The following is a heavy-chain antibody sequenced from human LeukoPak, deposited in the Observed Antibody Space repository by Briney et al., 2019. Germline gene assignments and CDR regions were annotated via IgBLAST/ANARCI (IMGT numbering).Heavy chain of an antibody. V-gene: IGHV4-31*02. CDR3: ARLGRLTGKALDY. Sequence: IGYIYYSGSTYYNPSLKSRVTISVDTSKNQFSLKLSSVTAADTAVYYCARLGRLTGKALDYWGQGTLVTVSS. J-gene: IGHJ4*02. D-gene: IGHD7-27*01. CDR2: IYYSGST.